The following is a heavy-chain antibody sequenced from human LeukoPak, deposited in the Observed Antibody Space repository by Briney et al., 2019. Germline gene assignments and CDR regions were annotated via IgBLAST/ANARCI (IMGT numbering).Heavy chain of an antibody. J-gene: IGHJ4*02. CDR2: ISSDGGST. V-gene: IGHV3-74*01. CDR1: EFTFSSYR. D-gene: IGHD1-26*01. Sequence: GGSLRLSCAASEFTFSSYRMHWVRQAPGKGLVWVSRISSDGGSTSYADSVKGRFTISRDDAKNTLYLQMNSLRAEVTAVYYCARDRGNSGSYWTFDYWGQGTLVTVSS. CDR3: ARDRGNSGSYWTFDY.